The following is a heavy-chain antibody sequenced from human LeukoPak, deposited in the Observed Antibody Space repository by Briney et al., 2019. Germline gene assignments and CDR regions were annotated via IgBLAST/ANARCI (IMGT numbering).Heavy chain of an antibody. CDR1: GYTFTSYD. J-gene: IGHJ3*02. V-gene: IGHV1-8*03. CDR2: MNPNSGNT. D-gene: IGHD3-22*01. CDR3: ARGRAYYDSSGYSLDAFDI. Sequence: ASVKVSCKXSGYTFTSYDINWVRQATGQGLEWMGWMNPNSGNTGYAQKFQGRVTITRNTSISTAYMELSSLRSEDTAVYYCARGRAYYDSSGYSLDAFDIWGQGTMVTVSS.